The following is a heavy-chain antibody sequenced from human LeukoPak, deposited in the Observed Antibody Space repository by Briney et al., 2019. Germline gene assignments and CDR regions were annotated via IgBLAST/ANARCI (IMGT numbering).Heavy chain of an antibody. J-gene: IGHJ4*02. CDR1: GFTFSSYS. D-gene: IGHD6-13*01. CDR3: AKEKYSSSWYYFDY. Sequence: GGSLRLSCAASGFTFSSYSMNWVRQAPGKGLEWVSSISSSSSYIYYAGSVKGRFTISRDNSKNTLYLQMNSLRAEDTAVYYCAKEKYSSSWYYFDYWGQGTLVTVSS. V-gene: IGHV3-21*01. CDR2: ISSSSSYI.